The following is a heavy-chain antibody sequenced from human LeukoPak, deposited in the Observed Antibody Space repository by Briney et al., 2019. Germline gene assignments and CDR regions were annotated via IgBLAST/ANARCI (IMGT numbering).Heavy chain of an antibody. CDR3: ARNGGGGYYYYMDV. CDR2: ISWNGGST. J-gene: IGHJ6*03. V-gene: IGHV3-20*04. D-gene: IGHD3-16*01. CDR1: GFTFDDYG. Sequence: PGGSLRLSCAASGFTFDDYGMSWVRRAPGKGLEWVSGISWNGGSTGYADSVKGRFTISRDNAKNSLYLQMNSLRAEDTALYYCARNGGGGYYYYMDVWGKGTTVTVSS.